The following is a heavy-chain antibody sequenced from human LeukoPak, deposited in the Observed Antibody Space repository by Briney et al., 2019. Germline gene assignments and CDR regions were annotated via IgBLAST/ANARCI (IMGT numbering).Heavy chain of an antibody. Sequence: SVKVSCKASGGTFSSYAISWVRQAPGQGLEWMGRIIPIFGTANYAQKFQGRVTITTDESTSTAYVELSSLRSEDTAVYYCASSQYSSGWSTSLAFDYWGQGTLVTVSS. CDR1: GGTFSSYA. CDR2: IIPIFGTA. V-gene: IGHV1-69*05. J-gene: IGHJ4*02. CDR3: ASSQYSSGWSTSLAFDY. D-gene: IGHD6-19*01.